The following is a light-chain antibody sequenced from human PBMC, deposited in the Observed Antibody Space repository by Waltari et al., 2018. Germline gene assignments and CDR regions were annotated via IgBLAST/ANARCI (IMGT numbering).Light chain of an antibody. CDR1: QSLFYSSNNKNY. J-gene: IGKJ1*01. CDR2: WAS. V-gene: IGKV4-1*01. CDR3: QQYYNSRRA. Sequence: DIVLIQSPDSLAVSLGERATNNCKSSQSLFYSSNNKNYLAWFQQKVGQPPKVLIYWASTRESGVPDRFSGSGSGTDFTLTISSLQAEDVAVYYCQQYYNSRRAFGQGTKVEIK.